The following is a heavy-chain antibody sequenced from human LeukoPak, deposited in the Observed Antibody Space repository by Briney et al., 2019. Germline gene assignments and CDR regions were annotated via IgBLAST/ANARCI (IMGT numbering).Heavy chain of an antibody. CDR1: GFTFDDYA. Sequence: PGGSLRLSCAASGFTFDDYAMHWVRQAPGKGQEWVSGISWNSGSIGYADSVKGRFTISRDNAKNSLYLQMNSLRAEDTALYYCAKGGESVAGITGSMDVWGQGTTVTVSS. V-gene: IGHV3-9*01. CDR2: ISWNSGSI. CDR3: AKGGESVAGITGSMDV. D-gene: IGHD1-14*01. J-gene: IGHJ6*02.